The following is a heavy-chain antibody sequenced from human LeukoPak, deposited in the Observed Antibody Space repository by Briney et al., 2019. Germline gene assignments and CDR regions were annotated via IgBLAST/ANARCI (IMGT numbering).Heavy chain of an antibody. CDR2: IYTSGST. CDR1: GGSISSYY. D-gene: IGHD3-22*01. V-gene: IGHV4-4*07. Sequence: SETLSLTXTVSGGSISSYYWSWIRQTAGKGLEWIGRIYTSGSTNYNPSLKSRVTMSVDTSKNQFSLKLSSVTAADTAVYYCARYAPSGYYDNWFDPWGQGTLVTVSS. J-gene: IGHJ5*02. CDR3: ARYAPSGYYDNWFDP.